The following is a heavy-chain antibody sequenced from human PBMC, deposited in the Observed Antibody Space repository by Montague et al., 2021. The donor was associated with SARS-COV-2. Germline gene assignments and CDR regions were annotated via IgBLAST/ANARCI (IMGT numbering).Heavy chain of an antibody. J-gene: IGHJ6*02. V-gene: IGHV4-34*01. CDR2: ISHSGST. CDR1: GGSLSGYY. D-gene: IGHD2-2*01. Sequence: SETLSLTCAVYGGSLSGYYWGWIRQPPGEGLEWIAEISHSGSTSYNPSLKSRVTISVDTSKNQFSLKLSSATAADTAVYYCVRVPYRLLFVPRYYGMDVRGQGTTVTVSS. CDR3: VRVPYRLLFVPRYYGMDV.